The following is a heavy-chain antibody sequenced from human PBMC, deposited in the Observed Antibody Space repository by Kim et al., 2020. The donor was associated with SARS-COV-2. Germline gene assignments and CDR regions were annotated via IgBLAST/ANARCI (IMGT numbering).Heavy chain of an antibody. CDR1: GFNCNSYA. Sequence: GGSLRLSCSASGFNCNSYAMNWVRQAPGKGLEWVSSISGGGGSTFYADSVKARFIISRDNSKNTVFLQMNSLRAEDTAMYYCAKGGYSGSYWPIDHWGQGTLVTVSS. J-gene: IGHJ4*02. V-gene: IGHV3-23*01. CDR2: ISGGGGST. D-gene: IGHD1-26*01. CDR3: AKGGYSGSYWPIDH.